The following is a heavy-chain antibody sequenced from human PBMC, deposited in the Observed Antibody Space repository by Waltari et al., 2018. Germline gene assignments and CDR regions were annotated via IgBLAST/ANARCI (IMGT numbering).Heavy chain of an antibody. CDR2: INPSGGST. CDR3: AKGEMATDFRFSS. V-gene: IGHV1-46*03. D-gene: IGHD5-12*01. CDR1: GYTFTSYY. Sequence: QVQLVQSGAEVKKPGASVKVSCKASGYTFTSYYMHWVRQAPGQGLEWMGIINPSGGSTSYAKKFQGRVTMTRDTSTSTVYMELSSLRSEDTAVYYCAKGEMATDFRFSSWGQGTLVTVSS. J-gene: IGHJ5*02.